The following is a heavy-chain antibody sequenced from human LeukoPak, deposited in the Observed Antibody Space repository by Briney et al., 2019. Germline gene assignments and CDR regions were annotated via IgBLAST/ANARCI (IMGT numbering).Heavy chain of an antibody. J-gene: IGHJ4*02. CDR3: ARALSYYDFWSGPLDY. CDR1: VGTFSSYA. CDR2: LIPIFGTA. V-gene: IGHV1-69*05. Sequence: ASVKVSYKASVGTFSSYAISWVPQAPGQGLEGMGGLIPIFGTATYAQKFQGRVTITTHESRSTAYLELSSLRSEDTAVYYCARALSYYDFWSGPLDYWGQGTLVTVSA. D-gene: IGHD3-3*01.